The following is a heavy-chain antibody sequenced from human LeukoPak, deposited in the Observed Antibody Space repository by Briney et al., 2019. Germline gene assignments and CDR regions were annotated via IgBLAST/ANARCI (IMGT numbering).Heavy chain of an antibody. CDR3: ARESGFLVPLDY. V-gene: IGHV3-30-3*01. Sequence: GGSLRLSCAASGFTFSSYAMHWVRQAPGKGLEWVAVISYDGSNKYYADSVKGRFTISRDNSKNTLYLQMNSLRAEDTAVYYCARESGFLVPLDYWGQGTLVTVSS. D-gene: IGHD2-2*01. CDR1: GFTFSSYA. CDR2: ISYDGSNK. J-gene: IGHJ4*02.